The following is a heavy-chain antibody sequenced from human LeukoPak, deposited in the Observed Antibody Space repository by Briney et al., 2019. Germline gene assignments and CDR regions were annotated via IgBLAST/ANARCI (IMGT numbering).Heavy chain of an antibody. D-gene: IGHD6-13*01. J-gene: IGHJ6*02. CDR3: ARFGRIAAAGSGYYYGMDV. CDR1: GDSVSSNSAA. CDR2: TYYRSKWYN. V-gene: IGHV6-1*01. Sequence: SQTLSLTCAISGDSVSSNSAAWNWIRQSPSRGLEWLGRTYYRSKWYNDYAVSVKSRITINPDTSKNQFSLKLSSVTAADTAVYYCARFGRIAAAGSGYYYGMDVWGQGTTVTVSS.